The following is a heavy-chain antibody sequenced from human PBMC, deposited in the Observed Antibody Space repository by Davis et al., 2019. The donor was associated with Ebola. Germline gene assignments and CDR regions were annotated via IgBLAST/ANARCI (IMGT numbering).Heavy chain of an antibody. CDR3: AKWELPGWWYYGMDV. J-gene: IGHJ6*02. D-gene: IGHD1-26*01. CDR2: IYSGGTTRYA. CDR1: GFTVRSTY. Sequence: PGGSLRLSCAASGFTVRSTYMSWVRQAPGKGLEWVSVIYSGGTTRYADYADSVKGRFTISRDNSKNTLYLQMNSLRPEDTAVYYCAKWELPGWWYYGMDVWGQGTTVTVSS. V-gene: IGHV3-53*01.